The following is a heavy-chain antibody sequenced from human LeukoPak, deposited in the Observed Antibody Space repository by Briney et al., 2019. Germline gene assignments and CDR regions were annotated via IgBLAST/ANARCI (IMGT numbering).Heavy chain of an antibody. Sequence: GGSLRLSCAASGFTFSSYAMNWVRQAPGKGLEWDSAISQSGGSTHYADSVKGRFTISRDNSKNTLYLQMNSLITEDTAVYYCAKLVPSPQWQTYYCYMDVWGKGTTVTVSS. J-gene: IGHJ6*03. V-gene: IGHV3-23*01. CDR2: ISQSGGST. CDR1: GFTFSSYA. D-gene: IGHD6-19*01. CDR3: AKLVPSPQWQTYYCYMDV.